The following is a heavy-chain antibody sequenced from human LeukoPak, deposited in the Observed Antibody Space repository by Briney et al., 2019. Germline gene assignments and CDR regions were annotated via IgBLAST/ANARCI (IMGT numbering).Heavy chain of an antibody. CDR1: GASISAYY. CDR3: GRDHYCSGVSCYSLEGWFDP. Sequence: SETLSLTCTVSGASISAYYWAWIRQPAGKGLEWIGHIYTRGSTNYNPSLKSRVTMSVDTSKNQFSLKLSSVTAADTAVYYCGRDHYCSGVSCYSLEGWFDPWGQGTLVTVSS. D-gene: IGHD2-15*01. J-gene: IGHJ5*02. V-gene: IGHV4-4*07. CDR2: IYTRGST.